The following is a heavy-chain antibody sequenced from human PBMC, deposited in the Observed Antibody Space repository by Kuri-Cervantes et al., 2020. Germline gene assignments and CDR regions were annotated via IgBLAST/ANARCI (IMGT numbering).Heavy chain of an antibody. D-gene: IGHD7-27*01. CDR1: GGSFSGYY. CDR3: ARGKALGDI. V-gene: IGHV4-34*01. Sequence: GSLRLSCAVYGGSFSGYYWSWIRQPPGKGLEWIGEINYSGSTNYNPSLKSRVTISVDTSKNQFSLKLSSVTAAGTAVYYCARGKALGDIWGQGTMVTVSS. J-gene: IGHJ3*02. CDR2: INYSGST.